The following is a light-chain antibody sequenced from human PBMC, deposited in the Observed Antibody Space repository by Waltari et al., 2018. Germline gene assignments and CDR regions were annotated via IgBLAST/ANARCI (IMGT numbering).Light chain of an antibody. J-gene: IGLJ2*01. CDR3: QSYDSSLSVV. Sequence: QSVLTQPPSVSGAPGQRVTISCTGSRPNIGAGYDVPWYQQLPGTAPKLLIYGNSNRPSGVPDRFSGSKSGTSASLAITGLQAEDEADYYCQSYDSSLSVVFGGGTKLTVL. CDR1: RPNIGAGYD. V-gene: IGLV1-40*01. CDR2: GNS.